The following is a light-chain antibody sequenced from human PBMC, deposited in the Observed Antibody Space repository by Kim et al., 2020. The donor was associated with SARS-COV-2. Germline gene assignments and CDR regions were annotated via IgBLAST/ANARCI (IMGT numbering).Light chain of an antibody. J-gene: IGKJ1*01. CDR3: QQSNDWPPLT. CDR1: QTINNK. Sequence: SAGERTTHTCRASQTINNKLVWYQQKPGQAPRLLIYDATTRATGVPARFIGSGSETDFTLTISSLQSEDFAVYYCQQSNDWPPLTFGQGTKVEIK. V-gene: IGKV3-15*01. CDR2: DAT.